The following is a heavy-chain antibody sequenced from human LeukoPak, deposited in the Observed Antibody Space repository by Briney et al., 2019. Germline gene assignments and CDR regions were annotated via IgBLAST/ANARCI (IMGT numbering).Heavy chain of an antibody. J-gene: IGHJ4*02. D-gene: IGHD3-22*01. Sequence: QPGGSLRLSCAASGFTFSSYAMGWVRQAPGKGLEWVSAISGSGGSTYYADSVKGRFTISRDNSKNTLYLQMNSLRAEDTAVYYCAKGQDGTYYYDSSGYYGFDYWGQGTLVTVSS. CDR1: GFTFSSYA. CDR2: ISGSGGST. V-gene: IGHV3-23*01. CDR3: AKGQDGTYYYDSSGYYGFDY.